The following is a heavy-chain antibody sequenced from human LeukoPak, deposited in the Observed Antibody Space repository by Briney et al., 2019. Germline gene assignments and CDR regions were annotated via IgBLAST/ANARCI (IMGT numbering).Heavy chain of an antibody. Sequence: GGSLRLSCAASGFSFSRHWMHWVRQAPGKGLVWVSRISDDGTYTANVDSVEGRFTISRDNVRNTLYLHMNSLRAEDTAVYYCARDLVSGGGYWGQGTLVTVSS. CDR1: GFSFSRHW. CDR2: ISDDGTYT. V-gene: IGHV3-74*03. D-gene: IGHD6-25*01. CDR3: ARDLVSGGGY. J-gene: IGHJ4*02.